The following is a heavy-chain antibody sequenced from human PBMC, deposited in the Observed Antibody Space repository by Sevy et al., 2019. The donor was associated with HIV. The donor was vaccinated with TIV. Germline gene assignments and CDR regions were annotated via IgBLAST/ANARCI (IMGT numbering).Heavy chain of an antibody. Sequence: GESLKISCKSSGYTFSTYRITWVRQAPGQSFECMGWVSPHNGDTNYGQKFQGRVTMTTDTSTSTAYMELRSLRSDDTAVYYCARAFCTGGRCYSLAYWGQGSLVTVSS. V-gene: IGHV1-18*01. CDR3: ARAFCTGGRCYSLAY. CDR2: VSPHNGDT. D-gene: IGHD2-15*01. J-gene: IGHJ4*02. CDR1: GYTFSTYR.